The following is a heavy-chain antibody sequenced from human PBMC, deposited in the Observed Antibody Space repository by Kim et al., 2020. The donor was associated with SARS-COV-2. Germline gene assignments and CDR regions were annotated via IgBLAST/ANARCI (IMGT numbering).Heavy chain of an antibody. Sequence: GGSLRLSCTASGFTFGDYAMSWVRQAPGKGLEWVGFIRSKAYGGTTEYAASVKGRVTISRDDSKSIAYLQMNSLKTEDTAVYYCTRDGSSGCHYWGQGTPVTVSS. CDR1: GFTFGDYA. V-gene: IGHV3-49*04. CDR3: TRDGSSGCHY. D-gene: IGHD6-19*01. CDR2: IRSKAYGGTT. J-gene: IGHJ4*02.